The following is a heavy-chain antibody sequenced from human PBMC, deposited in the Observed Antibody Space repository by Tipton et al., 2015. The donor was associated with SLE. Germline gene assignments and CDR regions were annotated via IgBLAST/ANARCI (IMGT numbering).Heavy chain of an antibody. D-gene: IGHD1-26*01. J-gene: IGHJ6*03. CDR1: GGSFSGYY. CDR2: INHRGIT. Sequence: TLSLTCAVYGGSFSGYYWSWIRQPPGKGLEWIGEINHRGITNYNPSLKSRVTISVDTSKNQFSLKLSSVTAADTAVYFWARVSGSDLYYYYYSSMDVWGKGTTVTVSS. CDR3: ARVSGSDLYYYYYSSMDV. V-gene: IGHV4-34*01.